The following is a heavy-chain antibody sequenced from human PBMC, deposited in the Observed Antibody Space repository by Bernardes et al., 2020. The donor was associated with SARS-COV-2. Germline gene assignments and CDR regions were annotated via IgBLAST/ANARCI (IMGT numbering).Heavy chain of an antibody. CDR1: GRSISGHY. CDR3: ARLRADCTNGICQHHYFDGMDV. V-gene: IGHV4-59*11. D-gene: IGHD2-8*01. CDR2: IYYSGST. Sequence: SETLSLTCSVSGRSISGHYWSWIRQPPGKGLEWIGYIYYSGSTNYNPSVKSRVTISLDRSKNEISLKLNSATAADAGVYYCARLRADCTNGICQHHYFDGMDVWGQGTTVTVSS. J-gene: IGHJ6*02.